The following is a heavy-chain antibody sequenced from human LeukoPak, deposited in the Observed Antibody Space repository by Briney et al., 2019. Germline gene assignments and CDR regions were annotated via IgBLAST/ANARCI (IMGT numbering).Heavy chain of an antibody. CDR3: AKALTPTPTTVTTVWYYSGMDV. V-gene: IGHV3-23*01. CDR2: ISSSGGST. D-gene: IGHD4-17*01. CDR1: GFTFSSYA. Sequence: GGSLRLSCAASGFTFSSYAMSWVRQAPGKGLEWVSAISSSGGSTYYADSVKGRFTISRDNSKNTLYLQMNSLRAEDTAVYYCAKALTPTPTTVTTVWYYSGMDVWGQGTTVTVSS. J-gene: IGHJ6*02.